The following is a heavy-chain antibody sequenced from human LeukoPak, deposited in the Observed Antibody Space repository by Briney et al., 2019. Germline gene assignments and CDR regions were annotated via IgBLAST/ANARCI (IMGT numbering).Heavy chain of an antibody. CDR1: GFTFSSHG. D-gene: IGHD2-2*01. V-gene: IGHV3-23*01. Sequence: GGSLRLSCGASGFTFSSHGMSWVRQAPGRGLEWVSGIIGGAGGTYYADSAKGRFTISRDNSKNTLYLQMNSLRAEHTAVYYCAHGSMYQLDYWGQGTLVTVSS. CDR2: IIGGAGGT. J-gene: IGHJ4*02. CDR3: AHGSMYQLDY.